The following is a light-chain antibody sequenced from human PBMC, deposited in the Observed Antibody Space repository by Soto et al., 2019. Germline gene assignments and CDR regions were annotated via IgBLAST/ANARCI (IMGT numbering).Light chain of an antibody. CDR1: QSVSSSY. CDR3: QQYGSSPWT. Sequence: EIVLTQSPGTLSLSPGERATLSCRASQSVSSSYLAWYQQKPGQAPRLLIYGASSRATGIPDRFSGSGSGIDFIFTISRLEPEDFAVYYCQQYGSSPWTFGQGTKVEIK. J-gene: IGKJ1*01. V-gene: IGKV3-20*01. CDR2: GAS.